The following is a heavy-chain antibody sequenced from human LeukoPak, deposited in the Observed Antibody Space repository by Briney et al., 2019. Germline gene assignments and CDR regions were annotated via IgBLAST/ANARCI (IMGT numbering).Heavy chain of an antibody. Sequence: SGTLSLTCTVSGGSISSGDYYWSWIRQPPGKGLEWIGYIYYSGSTNYNPSLKSRVTISVDTSKNQFSLKLSSVTAADTAVYYCARSAWSGYPGPYYFDYWGQGTLVTVSS. CDR3: ARSAWSGYPGPYYFDY. D-gene: IGHD3-3*01. CDR1: GGSISSGDYY. V-gene: IGHV4-61*08. J-gene: IGHJ4*02. CDR2: IYYSGST.